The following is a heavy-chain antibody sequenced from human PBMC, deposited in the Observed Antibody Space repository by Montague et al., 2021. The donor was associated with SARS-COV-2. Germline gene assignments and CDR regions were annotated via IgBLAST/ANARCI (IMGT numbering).Heavy chain of an antibody. CDR3: ARFPTSYYYDSKAAPATPDAFDI. V-gene: IGHV4-39*01. Sequence: SETLSLTCTVPGGSISSSGYYWGWVRQPPGKGLEWIGSIYYSGSTYYNPSLKSRVTISVDTSKNQFSLKLSSVTAAVTAVYYCARFPTSYYYDSKAAPATPDAFDIWGQGTMVTVSS. J-gene: IGHJ3*02. CDR2: IYYSGST. CDR1: GGSISSSGYY. D-gene: IGHD3-22*01.